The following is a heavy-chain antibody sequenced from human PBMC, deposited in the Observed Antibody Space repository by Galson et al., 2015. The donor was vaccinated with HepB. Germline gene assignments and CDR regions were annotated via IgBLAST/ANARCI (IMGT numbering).Heavy chain of an antibody. CDR2: IWYDGSNR. J-gene: IGHJ4*02. V-gene: IGHV3-33*01. Sequence: SLRLSCAASDFNFSNYGIHWVRQAPGKGLERVAVIWYDGSNRYYADSVKGRFTISRDNSKNTLYLQMNSLRAAGTAVYYCARGRGYGSGTYFDYWCQGTLVTVSS. CDR1: DFNFSNYG. CDR3: ARGRGYGSGTYFDY. D-gene: IGHD3-10*01.